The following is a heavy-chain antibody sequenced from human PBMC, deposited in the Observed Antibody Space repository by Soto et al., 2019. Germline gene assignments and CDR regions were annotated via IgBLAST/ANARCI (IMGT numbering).Heavy chain of an antibody. J-gene: IGHJ4*02. CDR1: GYTLTSNG. Sequence: QVQLMQSGAEVKKPGASVKVSCKASGYTLTSNGISWVRQAPGQGLEWMGWINTYNGDTNYAQKVQDRVTMTTETSTSAAYMDLRSLRSDDTAVYYCARNAHFTDHFSFDYWGQGSLVTVSS. V-gene: IGHV1-18*01. CDR2: INTYNGDT. CDR3: ARNAHFTDHFSFDY.